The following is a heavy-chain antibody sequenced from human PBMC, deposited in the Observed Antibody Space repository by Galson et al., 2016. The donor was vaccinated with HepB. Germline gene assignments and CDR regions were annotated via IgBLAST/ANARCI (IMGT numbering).Heavy chain of an antibody. V-gene: IGHV3-30*18. D-gene: IGHD2-15*01. Sequence: LRLSCAASEFSFSYYGMHWVRQAAGKGLEWVAVISYDGSNKYYADSVKGRFTISRDNSKNTLYLQMNSLRVEDTAVYYCVKDTGAVMVADSTDAFDIWGQGTMVTASS. CDR2: ISYDGSNK. J-gene: IGHJ3*02. CDR3: VKDTGAVMVADSTDAFDI. CDR1: EFSFSYYG.